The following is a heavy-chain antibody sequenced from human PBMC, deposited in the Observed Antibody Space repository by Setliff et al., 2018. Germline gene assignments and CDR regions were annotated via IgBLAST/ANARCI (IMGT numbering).Heavy chain of an antibody. D-gene: IGHD3-22*01. V-gene: IGHV4-59*08. CDR2: IHYSGST. Sequence: TSETLSLTCTVSGGSISSYYWSWIRQPPGKGLEWIGSIHYSGSTNYNPSLKSRLTISVDTAKTQFSLRLISVTAADTAVYYCARAAKYDSSGYYGFWFDPWGQGNLVTVSS. J-gene: IGHJ5*02. CDR3: ARAAKYDSSGYYGFWFDP. CDR1: GGSISSYY.